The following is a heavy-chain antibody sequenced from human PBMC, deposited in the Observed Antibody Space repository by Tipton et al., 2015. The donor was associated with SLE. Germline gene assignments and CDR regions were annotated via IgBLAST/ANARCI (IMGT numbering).Heavy chain of an antibody. CDR2: IGAGGDT. D-gene: IGHD6-19*01. CDR3: ARDQWGGWYML. CDR1: GFTFSSSD. J-gene: IGHJ4*02. V-gene: IGHV3-13*01. Sequence: SLRLSCAASGFTFSSSDMHWVRQATGKGLEWVSAIGAGGDTYYPAPVKGRFTISRDNAKNSLYLQMNSLRAEDTALYYCARDQWGGWYMLWGQGTLVTVSS.